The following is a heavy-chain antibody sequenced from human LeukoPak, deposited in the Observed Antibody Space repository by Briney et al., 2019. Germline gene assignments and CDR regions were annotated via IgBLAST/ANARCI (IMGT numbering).Heavy chain of an antibody. CDR3: AKGMEWLGSGTDY. CDR1: GFTFSSYG. V-gene: IGHV3-30*18. D-gene: IGHD3-3*01. Sequence: PGRSLRLSCAASGFTFSSYGMHWVRQAPGKGLEWVAVISYDGSNKYYADSVKGRFTISRDNSKNTLYLQMNSLRAEDTAVYYCAKGMEWLGSGTDYWGQGTLVTVSS. CDR2: ISYDGSNK. J-gene: IGHJ4*02.